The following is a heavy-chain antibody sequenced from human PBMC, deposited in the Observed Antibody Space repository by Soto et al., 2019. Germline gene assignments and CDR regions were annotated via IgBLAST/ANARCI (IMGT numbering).Heavy chain of an antibody. CDR3: AKLVPD. CDR1: GFTFTSSS. J-gene: IGHJ4*02. D-gene: IGHD2-8*02. V-gene: IGHV3-23*01. Sequence: PGGSLRLSCAASGFTFTSSSMSWVRQAPGKGLEWVSSITGSGTTYYADSVKGRFTISRDNSKTTLYLQMNSLRAEDTAVYFCAKLVPDWGQGTLVTVSS. CDR2: ITGSGTT.